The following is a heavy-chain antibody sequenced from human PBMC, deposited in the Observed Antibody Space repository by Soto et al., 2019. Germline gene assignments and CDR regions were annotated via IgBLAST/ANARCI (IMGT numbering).Heavy chain of an antibody. Sequence: SETLSLTCSVSGVSISSADFYWSWIRQPPGKALEWLGDMSYSGSTYYNPSLKSRVTISVDTSKNQFSLKLSSVTAADTAVYYCASSPYCSGGSCYSFDIWGQGTMVTGS. CDR3: ASSPYCSGGSCYSFDI. D-gene: IGHD2-15*01. V-gene: IGHV4-30-4*01. CDR2: MSYSGST. J-gene: IGHJ3*02. CDR1: GVSISSADFY.